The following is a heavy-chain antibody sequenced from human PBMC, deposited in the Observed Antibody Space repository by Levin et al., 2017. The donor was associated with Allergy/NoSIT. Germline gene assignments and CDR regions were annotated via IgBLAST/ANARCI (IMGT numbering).Heavy chain of an antibody. V-gene: IGHV1-24*01. J-gene: IGHJ6*02. CDR2: FDPEDGKT. CDR1: GFTLRELS. CDR3: AVDVGRRVGITTYYYYYGLDV. D-gene: IGHD1-26*01. Sequence: ASVKVSCKVSGFTLRELSMHWVRQAPGKGLEWMGGFDPEDGKTIYAQKFQGRVTMTEDTSTDTAYMEVSSLRSEDTAVYYCAVDVGRRVGITTYYYYYGLDVWGQGTTVTVSS.